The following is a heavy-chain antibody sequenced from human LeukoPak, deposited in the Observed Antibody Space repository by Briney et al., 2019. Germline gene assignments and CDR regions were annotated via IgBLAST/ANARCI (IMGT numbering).Heavy chain of an antibody. J-gene: IGHJ6*03. V-gene: IGHV3-23*01. Sequence: PGGSLRLSCAASGFTFSSYGMSWVRQAPGKGLEWVSAISGSGGSTYYADSVKGRFTISRDNSKNTLYLQMNSLRAEDTAVYYCAKTPERRGGNYYYYYYMDVWGKGTTVTISS. CDR1: GFTFSSYG. D-gene: IGHD1-1*01. CDR3: AKTPERRGGNYYYYYYMDV. CDR2: ISGSGGST.